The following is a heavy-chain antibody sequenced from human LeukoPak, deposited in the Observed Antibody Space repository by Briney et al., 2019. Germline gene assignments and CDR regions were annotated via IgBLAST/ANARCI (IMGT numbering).Heavy chain of an antibody. D-gene: IGHD3-10*01. Sequence: SETLSLTCGVSGGSISTESYYWAWVRQPPGKGLEWIGSIHYSESTYYNASLKSQVSISIDTSKNQFSLKLSSVTAADTAVYFCARQNYGSAPLRYWGQGTLVTVSS. CDR3: ARQNYGSAPLRY. CDR2: IHYSEST. J-gene: IGHJ4*02. CDR1: GGSISTESYY. V-gene: IGHV4-39*01.